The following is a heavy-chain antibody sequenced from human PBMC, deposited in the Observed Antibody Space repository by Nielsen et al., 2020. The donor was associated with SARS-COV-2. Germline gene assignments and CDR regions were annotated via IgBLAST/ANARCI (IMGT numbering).Heavy chain of an antibody. CDR1: GFNFSSYD. CDR2: IGTAGDT. CDR3: AQQGDYEGTGGAFDI. V-gene: IGHV3-13*04. J-gene: IGHJ3*02. Sequence: GESLKISCAASGFNFSSYDMHWVRQATGKGLEWVSAIGTAGDTYYPGSVKGRFTISRDNAKNSLYLQMNSLRAEDTAVYYCAQQGDYEGTGGAFDIWGQGTMVTVSS. D-gene: IGHD4-17*01.